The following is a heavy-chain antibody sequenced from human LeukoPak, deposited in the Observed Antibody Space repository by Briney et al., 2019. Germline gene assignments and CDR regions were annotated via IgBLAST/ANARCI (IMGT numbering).Heavy chain of an antibody. Sequence: ASVKVSCKASGYTFTGYYMHWVRQAPGQGLEWMGWINPNSGGTNYAQKFQGRVTMTRDTSISTAYMELSRLRSDDTAVYYCARGYYDILTGYYPLNYFDYWGQGTLVTVSP. CDR2: INPNSGGT. V-gene: IGHV1-2*02. J-gene: IGHJ4*02. CDR1: GYTFTGYY. D-gene: IGHD3-9*01. CDR3: ARGYYDILTGYYPLNYFDY.